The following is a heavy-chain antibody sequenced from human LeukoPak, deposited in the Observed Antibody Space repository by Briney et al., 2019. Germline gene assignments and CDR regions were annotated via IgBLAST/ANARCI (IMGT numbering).Heavy chain of an antibody. D-gene: IGHD4-17*01. CDR1: GGSISGYY. Sequence: PSETLSLTCTVSGGSISGYYWTWIRQPLEKGLEWIGYIHYSGSTNYNPSLKSRVTISVDTSKNQFSLKLNSVTAADTAVYYCARGRTVTTFDYWGQGTLVTVSS. CDR3: ARGRTVTTFDY. CDR2: IHYSGST. J-gene: IGHJ4*02. V-gene: IGHV4-59*01.